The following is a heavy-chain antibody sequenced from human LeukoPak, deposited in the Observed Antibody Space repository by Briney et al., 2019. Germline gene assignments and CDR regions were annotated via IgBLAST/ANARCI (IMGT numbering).Heavy chain of an antibody. J-gene: IGHJ4*02. CDR3: AGAKVEGRKQWLVLDY. CDR1: GYTFTGYY. CDR2: INPNSGGT. Sequence: ASVKVSCKASGYTFTGYYMHWVRQAPGQGLEWMGWINPNSGGTNYAQKFQGRVTMTRDTSISTAYMELSRLRSDDTAVYYCAGAKVEGRKQWLVLDYWGQGTLVTVSS. D-gene: IGHD6-19*01. V-gene: IGHV1-2*02.